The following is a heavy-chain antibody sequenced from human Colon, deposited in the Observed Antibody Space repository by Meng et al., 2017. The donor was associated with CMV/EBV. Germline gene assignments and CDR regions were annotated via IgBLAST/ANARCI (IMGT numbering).Heavy chain of an antibody. D-gene: IGHD3-10*01. Sequence: FTVIGIGMPWVRQVQGKAVEGVAMVRPDGSKKEYAECVEGGITRCTDNSKNAHFSQKKRMGGEDTALYYCSKGDGEWYGNDGYTFFDFWGQGTLVTVSS. J-gene: IGHJ4*02. CDR1: FTVIGIG. V-gene: IGHV3-30*02. CDR3: SKGDGEWYGNDGYTFFDF. CDR2: VRPDGSKK.